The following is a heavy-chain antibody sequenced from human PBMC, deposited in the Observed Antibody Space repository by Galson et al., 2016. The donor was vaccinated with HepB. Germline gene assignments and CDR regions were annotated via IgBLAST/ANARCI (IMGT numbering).Heavy chain of an antibody. CDR3: AKDGSYSGNPHGYFDY. J-gene: IGHJ4*02. V-gene: IGHV3-23*01. CDR2: SSGFGGET. Sequence: SLRLSCAVSGLTFWSSAMTWVRQAPGKGLEWVSTSSGFGGETFYTDSVKGRFTISRDNADNSLSLQMNSLSGDDTALYYCAKDGSYSGNPHGYFDYWGQGTLVTVSS. D-gene: IGHD1-26*01. CDR1: GLTFWSSA.